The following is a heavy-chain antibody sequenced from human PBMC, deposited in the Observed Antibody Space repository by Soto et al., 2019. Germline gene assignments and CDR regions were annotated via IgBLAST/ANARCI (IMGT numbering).Heavy chain of an antibody. CDR3: ARWGTTGGLDV. CDR1: GFTFRSYV. Sequence: QVQLVESGGGVVQPGTSLRVSSVGSGFTFRSYVIHWVRQAPGKGLEWVALTSYDGSDKYYGDSVRGRFTISRDNSRNTVDLQMDNLRLEDTALYYCARWGTTGGLDVWGQGTLVSV. J-gene: IGHJ1*01. V-gene: IGHV3-30*19. CDR2: TSYDGSDK. D-gene: IGHD3-16*01.